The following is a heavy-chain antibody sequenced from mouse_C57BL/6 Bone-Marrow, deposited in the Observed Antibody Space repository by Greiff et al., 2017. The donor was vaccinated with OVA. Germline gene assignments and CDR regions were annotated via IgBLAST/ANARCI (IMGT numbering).Heavy chain of an antibody. CDR2: IRSKSNNYAT. D-gene: IGHD1-1*01. J-gene: IGHJ1*03. V-gene: IGHV10-1*01. Sequence: EVQLVESGGGLVQPKGSLKLSCAASGFSFNTYAMNWVRQAPGKGLEWVARIRSKSNNYATYYADSVKDRVTISRDDSESMLYLQMNNLKTEDTAMCYGVRPDYGSRYWYFDVWGTGTTVTVSS. CDR3: VRPDYGSRYWYFDV. CDR1: GFSFNTYA.